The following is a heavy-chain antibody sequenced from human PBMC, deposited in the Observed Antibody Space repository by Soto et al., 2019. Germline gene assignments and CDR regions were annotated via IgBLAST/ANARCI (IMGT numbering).Heavy chain of an antibody. CDR1: GYTFTSYW. CDR3: ARPFGMDV. Sequence: RGESLKISCQGSGYTFTSYWIGWVRQMPGKGLEWVAIIYPADSNTRYSPSFRGQVTISADKSISTAYLQWSSLKASDTAIYYCARPFGMDVWGQGTTVTVS. J-gene: IGHJ6*02. V-gene: IGHV5-51*01. CDR2: IYPADSNT.